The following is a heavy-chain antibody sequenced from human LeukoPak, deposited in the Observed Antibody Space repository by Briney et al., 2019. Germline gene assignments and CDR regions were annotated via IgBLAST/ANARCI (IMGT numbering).Heavy chain of an antibody. J-gene: IGHJ6*03. V-gene: IGHV4-61*02. CDR1: GGSISSGSYY. CDR3: ARSSGWTYYYYYYMDV. D-gene: IGHD6-19*01. Sequence: PSETLSLTCTVSGGSISSGSYYWSWIRQPAGKGLEWIGRIYTSGSTNYNPSLKSRVTISVDTSKNQFSLKPSSVTAAATAVYYCARSSGWTYYYYYYMDVWGKGTTVTISS. CDR2: IYTSGST.